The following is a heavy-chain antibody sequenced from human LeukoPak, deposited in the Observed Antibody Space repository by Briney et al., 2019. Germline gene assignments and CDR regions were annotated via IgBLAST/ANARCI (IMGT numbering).Heavy chain of an antibody. CDR2: VYPGDSDT. V-gene: IGHV5-51*01. CDR1: GYRFTSYW. D-gene: IGHD6-19*01. CDR3: AYGSGWYYFDY. J-gene: IGHJ4*02. Sequence: GESLKISFKGSGYRFTSYWIGWGRPMPGKGLEWMGIVYPGDSDTRYSPSFQGEVTISADKSISTAYLQWSSLKASDTAMYYCAYGSGWYYFDYWGQGTLVTVSS.